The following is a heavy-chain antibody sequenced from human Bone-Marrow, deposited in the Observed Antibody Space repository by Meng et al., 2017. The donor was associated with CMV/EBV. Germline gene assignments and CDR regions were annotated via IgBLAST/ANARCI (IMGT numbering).Heavy chain of an antibody. CDR1: GGSVSSGSYY. CDR2: IYYSGST. D-gene: IGHD3-16*01. V-gene: IGHV4-61*01. J-gene: IGHJ4*02. Sequence: GSLRLSCTVSGGSVSSGSYYWSWIRQPPGKGLEWIGYIYYSGSTNYNPSLKSRVTISVDTSKNQFSLKLSSVTAAVTAVYYCARVSAAGGFHWGQGTLVTVSS. CDR3: ARVSAAGGFH.